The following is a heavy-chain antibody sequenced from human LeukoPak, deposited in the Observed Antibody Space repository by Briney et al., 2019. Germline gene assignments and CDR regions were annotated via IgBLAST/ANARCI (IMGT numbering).Heavy chain of an antibody. CDR1: GFTFSSYN. V-gene: IGHV3-21*01. J-gene: IGHJ6*03. D-gene: IGHD6-25*01. Sequence: PGGSLRLSCAASGFTFSSYNMNWVRQAPGKGPGWVSSITSSSSYIYYADSVKGRFTISRDNAKNSLYLQMDSLRVEDTAVYYCARGGGYYYMDVWDKGTTVTVSS. CDR3: ARGGGYYYMDV. CDR2: ITSSSSYI.